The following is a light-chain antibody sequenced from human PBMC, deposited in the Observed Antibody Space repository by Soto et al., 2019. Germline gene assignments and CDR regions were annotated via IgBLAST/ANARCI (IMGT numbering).Light chain of an antibody. J-gene: IGKJ1*01. CDR2: SAS. Sequence: IQMTQSPSVLSASVGDRVTITCRASQDISNFLAWFQQKPGGVPQRLIHSASSLQSGVPSRFSGRGSGTDFTLTISRLDPEDFAVYYCQQNSTSRSWTFGQGTKVDI. CDR1: QDISNF. CDR3: QQNSTSRSWT. V-gene: IGKV1-17*03.